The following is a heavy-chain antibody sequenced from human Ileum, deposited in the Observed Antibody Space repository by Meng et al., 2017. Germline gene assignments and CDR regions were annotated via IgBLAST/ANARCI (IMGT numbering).Heavy chain of an antibody. CDR3: ARHGGYYQDF. D-gene: IGHD4-23*01. CDR1: GASMSVVSY. CDR2: IDHLGIA. V-gene: IGHV4-4*02. J-gene: IGHJ4*02. Sequence: QVQLQVSGPGLLKASEILSLTCSVSGASMSVVSYWSWVRQSPGKGLEWIGQIDHLGIAYYKPSLKSRVTMSIDQSKSQFSLRLTSVSAADTAVYYCARHGGYYQDFWGQGTLVTVSS.